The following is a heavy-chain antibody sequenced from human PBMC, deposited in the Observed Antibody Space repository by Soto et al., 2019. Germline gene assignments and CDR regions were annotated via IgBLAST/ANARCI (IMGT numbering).Heavy chain of an antibody. CDR3: ARQIGPYYYDSSIDY. Sequence: PGESLKISCNGSGYSFTSYWISWVRQMPGKGLEWMGRIDPSDSYTNYSPSFQGHVTISADKSISTAYLQWSSLKASDTAMYYCARQIGPYYYDSSIDYWGQGTLVTVSS. D-gene: IGHD3-22*01. CDR1: GYSFTSYW. CDR2: IDPSDSYT. V-gene: IGHV5-10-1*01. J-gene: IGHJ4*02.